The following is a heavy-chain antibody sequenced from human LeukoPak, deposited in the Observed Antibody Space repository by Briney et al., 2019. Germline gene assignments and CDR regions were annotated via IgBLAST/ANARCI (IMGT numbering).Heavy chain of an antibody. V-gene: IGHV3-23*01. J-gene: IGHJ4*02. Sequence: TGGSLRLSCAASGFTFSSYAMSWVRQAPGKGLEWVSAISGSAYSTYCADSVKGRFTISRDNSKNTLYLQMNSLRAEDTAVYYCAKETVAAPPIDYWGQGTLVTVSS. CDR3: AKETVAAPPIDY. CDR2: ISGSAYST. CDR1: GFTFSSYA. D-gene: IGHD6-19*01.